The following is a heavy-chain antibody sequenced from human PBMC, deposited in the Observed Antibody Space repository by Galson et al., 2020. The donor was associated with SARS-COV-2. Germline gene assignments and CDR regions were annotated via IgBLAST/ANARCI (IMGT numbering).Heavy chain of an antibody. D-gene: IGHD1-26*01. CDR1: GFSFNSFN. V-gene: IGHV3-48*01. Sequence: GGSLRLSCLASGFSFNSFNMNWVRQTPGKGLEWISYISSSSNIRHYADSVKGRFTISRDNGKNSLYLQMNSLRRDDTAVYYCARDPYSGDSWDHDRWGQGTLVTVSS. J-gene: IGHJ5*02. CDR2: ISSSSNIR. CDR3: ARDPYSGDSWDHDR.